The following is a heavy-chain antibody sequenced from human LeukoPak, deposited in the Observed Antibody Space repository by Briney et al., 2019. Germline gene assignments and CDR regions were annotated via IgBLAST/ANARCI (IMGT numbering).Heavy chain of an antibody. CDR2: ISGSGGST. Sequence: GGSLRLSCAASGFTFSSYAMSWVRQAPGKGLEWVSGISGSGGSTYYADSVKGRFTISRDNAKNSLYLQMNSLRAEDTAVYFCARALPSRLYYFDYWGQGTLVTVSS. CDR1: GFTFSSYA. J-gene: IGHJ4*02. V-gene: IGHV3-23*01. D-gene: IGHD6-13*01. CDR3: ARALPSRLYYFDY.